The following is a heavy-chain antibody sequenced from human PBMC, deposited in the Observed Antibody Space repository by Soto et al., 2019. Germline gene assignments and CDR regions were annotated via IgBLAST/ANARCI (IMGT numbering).Heavy chain of an antibody. CDR3: TGSLLAYCSGGKCHTDYYYYGMDV. V-gene: IGHV3-73*02. CDR2: IRTKANSYAT. D-gene: IGHD2-15*01. J-gene: IGHJ6*02. CDR1: GFTFRGSA. Sequence: EVQLVESGGGLVQPGESLKLSCAASGFTFRGSAMHWVRQASGKGLEWVGRIRTKANSYATAYAASVQGRFTISRDDSRSTAYLQINSLKTGDTAVYYCTGSLLAYCSGGKCHTDYYYYGMDVWGQGTAVTVSS.